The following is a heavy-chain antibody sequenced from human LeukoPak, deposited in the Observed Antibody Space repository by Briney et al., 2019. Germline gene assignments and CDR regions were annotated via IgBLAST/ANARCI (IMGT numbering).Heavy chain of an antibody. CDR3: ARGAGWLIDY. V-gene: IGHV4-34*01. J-gene: IGHJ4*02. D-gene: IGHD3-16*01. CDR2: INHSGST. CDR1: GGSFSGYY. Sequence: SETLSLTCAVYGGSFSGYYWSWIRQPPGKGLEWIGEINHSGSTNYNPSLKSRVTISVDTSKNQFSLKLSSVTAADTAVYYCARGAGWLIDYWGQGILVTVSS.